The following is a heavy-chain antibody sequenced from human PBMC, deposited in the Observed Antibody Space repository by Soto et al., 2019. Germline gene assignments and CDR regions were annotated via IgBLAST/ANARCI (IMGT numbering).Heavy chain of an antibody. V-gene: IGHV3-33*06. J-gene: IGHJ6*02. CDR2: IWYDGSNK. CDR1: GFTFSSYG. D-gene: IGHD4-17*01. Sequence: GGSLRLSCAASGFTFSSYGMHWVRQAPGKGLEWVAVIWYDGSNKYYADSVKGRFTISRDNSKNTLYLQMNSLRAEDTAVYYCAKAAVTTFYYYYGMDVWGQGTTVTVS. CDR3: AKAAVTTFYYYYGMDV.